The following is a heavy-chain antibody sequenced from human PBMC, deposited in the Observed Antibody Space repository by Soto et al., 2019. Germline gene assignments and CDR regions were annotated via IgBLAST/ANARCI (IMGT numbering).Heavy chain of an antibody. Sequence: EVQLVESGGGLVQPGGSLRLSCAASGFTVSGNYMSWVRQAPGKGLEWVSVIYSGGSTYYADSVKGRFTISRHNSKNTLYLQMNSLRAEDTAVYYCARWSVAAPLDYWGQGTLVTVSS. V-gene: IGHV3-53*04. D-gene: IGHD6-6*01. CDR1: GFTVSGNY. J-gene: IGHJ4*02. CDR2: IYSGGST. CDR3: ARWSVAAPLDY.